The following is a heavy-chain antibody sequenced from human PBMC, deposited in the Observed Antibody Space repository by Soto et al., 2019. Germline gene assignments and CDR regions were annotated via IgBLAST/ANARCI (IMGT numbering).Heavy chain of an antibody. J-gene: IGHJ4*02. CDR2: ISYDGSNK. Sequence: GGSLRLSCAASGFTFSSYGMHWVRQAPGKGLEWVAVISYDGSNKYYADSVKGRFTISRDNSKNTLYLQMNSLRAEDTAVYYCAKVMGYYDSSGKTIDYWGQGTLVTVSS. V-gene: IGHV3-30*18. CDR1: GFTFSSYG. CDR3: AKVMGYYDSSGKTIDY. D-gene: IGHD3-22*01.